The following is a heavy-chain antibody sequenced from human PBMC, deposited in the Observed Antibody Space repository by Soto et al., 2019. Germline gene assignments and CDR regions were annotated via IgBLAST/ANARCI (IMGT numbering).Heavy chain of an antibody. D-gene: IGHD2-15*01. CDR1: GFTFSNAW. CDR2: IKSKTDGGTT. J-gene: IGHJ4*02. Sequence: GGSLRLPCAASGFTFSNAWMNWVRQAPGKGLEWVGRIKSKTDGGTTDYAAPVKGRFTISRDDSKNTLYLQMNSLKTEDTAVYYCTTGYCSGGSCYDYWGQGTLVTLSS. CDR3: TTGYCSGGSCYDY. V-gene: IGHV3-15*07.